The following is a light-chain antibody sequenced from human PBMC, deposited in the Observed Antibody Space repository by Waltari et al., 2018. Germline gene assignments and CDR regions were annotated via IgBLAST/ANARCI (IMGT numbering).Light chain of an antibody. Sequence: ELVLTQSPGTLSLSPGEIATLSCRASQSVDSNYLAWYQQKPGQAPRLLIYGTSTRATGISDRFSGSSSGTDFTLTISSLEPEDFAVYYCQHYGYSPFTFGPGTRVGVK. CDR2: GTS. CDR3: QHYGYSPFT. J-gene: IGKJ3*01. CDR1: QSVDSNY. V-gene: IGKV3-20*01.